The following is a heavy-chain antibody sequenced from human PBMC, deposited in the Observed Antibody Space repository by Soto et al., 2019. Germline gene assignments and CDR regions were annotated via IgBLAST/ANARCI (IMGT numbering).Heavy chain of an antibody. V-gene: IGHV3-74*01. D-gene: IGHD6-19*01. CDR2: INSDGSST. CDR1: GFTFSSYW. Sequence: GGSLRLSCAASGFTFSSYWMHWVRQAPGKGLVWVSRINSDGSSTSYADSVKGRFTISRDNAKNTLYLQMNSLRAEDTAVYYCARGKASSGWYPLLDYWGQGTLVTVSS. J-gene: IGHJ4*02. CDR3: ARGKASSGWYPLLDY.